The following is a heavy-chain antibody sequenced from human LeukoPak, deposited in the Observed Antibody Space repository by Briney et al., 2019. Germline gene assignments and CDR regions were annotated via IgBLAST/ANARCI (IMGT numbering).Heavy chain of an antibody. D-gene: IGHD5-24*01. CDR2: ISSSSSYI. CDR1: GFTFSSYS. Sequence: GGSLRLSCAASGFTFSSYSMNWVRQAPGKGLELVASISSSSSYIYYADSVKGRFTISRDNSKNSLYLQMNSLRAEDTAVYYCARDEDGYNHWGQGTLVTVSS. J-gene: IGHJ4*02. V-gene: IGHV3-21*01. CDR3: ARDEDGYNH.